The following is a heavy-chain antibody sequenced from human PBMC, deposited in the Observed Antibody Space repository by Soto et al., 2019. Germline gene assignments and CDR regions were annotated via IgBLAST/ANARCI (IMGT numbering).Heavy chain of an antibody. V-gene: IGHV1-18*01. CDR2: IRVRNGDT. Sequence: QVQFVQSGAEVKEPGDSVKVSCRASGYIFTSNDITWVRQAPGQGLEWMGWIRVRNGDTHYAPKFRGRVTVTRDTSTRTAYMELRSLRSDDTAVYYCARESRTWVDGVIGPGDYWGQGTLVTVSS. J-gene: IGHJ4*02. CDR1: GYIFTSND. CDR3: ARESRTWVDGVIGPGDY. D-gene: IGHD3-10*01.